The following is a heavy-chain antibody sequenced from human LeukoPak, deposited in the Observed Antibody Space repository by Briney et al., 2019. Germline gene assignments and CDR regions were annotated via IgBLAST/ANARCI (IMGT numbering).Heavy chain of an antibody. V-gene: IGHV1-2*02. Sequence: ASVKGSCKASGYTFTGYYMHWVRQAPGQGLEWMGWINPNSGGTNYAQKCQGRVTMTRDTSISTAYMELSRLRSDDTAVYYCARERDIVLMVYAIDYWGQGTLVTVSS. J-gene: IGHJ4*02. CDR1: GYTFTGYY. CDR2: INPNSGGT. D-gene: IGHD2-8*01. CDR3: ARERDIVLMVYAIDY.